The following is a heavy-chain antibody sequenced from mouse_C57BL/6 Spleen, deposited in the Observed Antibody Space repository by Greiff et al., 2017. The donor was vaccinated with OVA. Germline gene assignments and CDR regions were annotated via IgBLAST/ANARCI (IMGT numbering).Heavy chain of an antibody. CDR2: LYPGSGSI. Sequence: VKVVESGAELVKPGASVKLSCKASGYTFTEYTIHWVKQRSGQGLEWIGWLYPGSGSIKYNEKFKDKATSTADKSSSTVYMELSRLTSEDSAVYFCARHEDPRYGAMDYWGQGTSVTVSS. V-gene: IGHV1-62-2*01. CDR1: GYTFTEYT. J-gene: IGHJ4*01. D-gene: IGHD2-10*02. CDR3: ARHEDPRYGAMDY.